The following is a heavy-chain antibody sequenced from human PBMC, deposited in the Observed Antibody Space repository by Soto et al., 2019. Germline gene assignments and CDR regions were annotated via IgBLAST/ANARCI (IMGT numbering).Heavy chain of an antibody. CDR1: GFSFSSYA. Sequence: EVQLVESGGGLVQPGGSLRLSCAASGFSFSSYAMNWVRQAPGKGLEWVSYISSTSSTIYYADSVKGRFTISRDNAENSLYLQMNSLRDEDTAVYFCARDRGYTGYDLQYWSQGALVIVSS. J-gene: IGHJ4*02. V-gene: IGHV3-48*02. CDR2: ISSTSSTI. D-gene: IGHD5-12*01. CDR3: ARDRGYTGYDLQY.